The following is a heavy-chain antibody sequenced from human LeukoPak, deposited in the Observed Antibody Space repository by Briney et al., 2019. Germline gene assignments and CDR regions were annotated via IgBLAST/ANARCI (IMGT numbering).Heavy chain of an antibody. CDR3: ARDRDCGTTTCSIDY. D-gene: IGHD2-2*01. CDR2: ITDSGSTI. Sequence: GGSLRLSCAASGFSFSDYYMSWVRQAPGKGLEWISYITDSGSTIYYAESVKGRFTISRDDAKTSLYLQMNNLRAEDTAVYYCARDRDCGTTTCSIDYWVQGTLVTVSS. J-gene: IGHJ4*02. V-gene: IGHV3-11*01. CDR1: GFSFSDYY.